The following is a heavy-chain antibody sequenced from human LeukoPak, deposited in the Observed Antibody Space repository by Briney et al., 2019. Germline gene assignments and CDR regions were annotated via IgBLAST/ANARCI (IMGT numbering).Heavy chain of an antibody. D-gene: IGHD6-6*01. CDR3: AKDSSSSGGMGYFQH. J-gene: IGHJ1*01. Sequence: PGGSLRLSCAASGFTLSSYTMNWVRQAPGKGLEWPSYISSSSRTIYYADSVKGRSTISRDNAKNSLYLQMNSLRAEDMALYYCAKDSSSSGGMGYFQHWGQGTLVTVSS. CDR1: GFTLSSYT. CDR2: ISSSSRTI. V-gene: IGHV3-48*04.